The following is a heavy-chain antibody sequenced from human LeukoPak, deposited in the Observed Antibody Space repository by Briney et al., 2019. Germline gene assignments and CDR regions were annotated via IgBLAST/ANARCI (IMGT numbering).Heavy chain of an antibody. D-gene: IGHD6-19*01. Sequence: ASVKVSCKASGGTFSSYAISWVRQATGQGLEWMGWMNPNSGNTGYAQKFQGRVTMTRNTSISTAYMELSSLRSEDTAVYYCARVLAVAGDYWGQGTLVTVSS. CDR3: ARVLAVAGDY. V-gene: IGHV1-8*02. CDR1: GGTFSSYA. J-gene: IGHJ4*02. CDR2: MNPNSGNT.